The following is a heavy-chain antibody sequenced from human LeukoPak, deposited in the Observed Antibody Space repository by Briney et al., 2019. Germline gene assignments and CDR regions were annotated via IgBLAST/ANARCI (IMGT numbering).Heavy chain of an antibody. CDR3: ARDSLNYGSGSFAYFDY. J-gene: IGHJ4*02. D-gene: IGHD3-10*01. CDR2: IYYSGST. CDR1: GGSISSGGYY. Sequence: SETLSLTCTVSGGSISSGGYYWSWIRQHPGKGLEWIGYIYYSGSTYYNPSLKSRVTISVDTSKNQFSLKLSSVTAADTAVYYCARDSLNYGSGSFAYFDYWGQGTLVTVSS. V-gene: IGHV4-31*03.